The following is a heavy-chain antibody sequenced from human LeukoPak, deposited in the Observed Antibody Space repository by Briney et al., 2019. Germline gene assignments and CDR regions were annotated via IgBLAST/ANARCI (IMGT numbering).Heavy chain of an antibody. CDR3: ARDNWNDNGMDV. Sequence: GASVKVSCKASGYTFTSYYMHWVRQAPGQGLEWMGVINPSGGSTSYAQKFQGRVTMTRDTSTSTVYMELSSLRSEDTAVYYCARDNWNDNGMDVWGQGTTVTVSS. V-gene: IGHV1-46*01. D-gene: IGHD1-1*01. J-gene: IGHJ6*02. CDR1: GYTFTSYY. CDR2: INPSGGST.